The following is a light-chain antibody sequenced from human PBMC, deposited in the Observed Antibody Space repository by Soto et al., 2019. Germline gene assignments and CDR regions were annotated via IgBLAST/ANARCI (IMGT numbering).Light chain of an antibody. CDR3: SAYTDSSNYV. CDR1: SSDLAIYTY. V-gene: IGLV2-14*01. Sequence: QSVLTQPASVSGSPGQSITISCTGTSSDLAIYTYVSWYQQHPGTAPKLLIYENTNRPSGVSNRFSGSRSGTTASLTIPELQAEDDADYYSSAYTDSSNYVFGTGTEVTVL. J-gene: IGLJ1*01. CDR2: ENT.